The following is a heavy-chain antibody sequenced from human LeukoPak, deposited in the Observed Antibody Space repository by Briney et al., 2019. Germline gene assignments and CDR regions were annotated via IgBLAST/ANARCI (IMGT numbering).Heavy chain of an antibody. Sequence: GGSLRLSCAASGFTFSSYAMTWVRRAPGKGLEWVSGTSGSGGSTYYADSVKGRFTISRDNSKNTLYLQMNSLRAEDTAVYYCAKARSYAVTTSFDYWGQGTLVTVSS. CDR3: AKARSYAVTTSFDY. J-gene: IGHJ4*02. CDR1: GFTFSSYA. V-gene: IGHV3-23*01. CDR2: TSGSGGST. D-gene: IGHD4-17*01.